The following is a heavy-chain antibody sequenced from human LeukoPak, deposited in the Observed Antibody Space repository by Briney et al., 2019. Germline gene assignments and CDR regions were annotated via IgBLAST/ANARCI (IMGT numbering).Heavy chain of an antibody. CDR2: ICSDGSRT. V-gene: IGHV3-74*01. CDR1: GFTFNTYW. CDR3: ARSGRGGAFDI. J-gene: IGHJ3*02. D-gene: IGHD1-26*01. Sequence: PGGSLRLSCAASGFTFNTYWMHWGRQGPGKVLVWVSRICSDGSRTTYADSVRGRFTISGDNAKNTLYLQMNSLRAEDTAMYYCARSGRGGAFDIWGQGTMVTVSS.